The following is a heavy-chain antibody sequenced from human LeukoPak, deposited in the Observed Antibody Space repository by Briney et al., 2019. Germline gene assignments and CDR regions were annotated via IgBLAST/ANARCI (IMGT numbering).Heavy chain of an antibody. Sequence: ASVKVSCKASGYTFTGYHMHWVRQAPGQGLEWMGRINPNSGDTNYAQKFQGRVAMTRDTSISTAFMELTRLRSDDTAVYYCARVWPGSGYAFDYWGQGTLVTVSS. D-gene: IGHD5-12*01. J-gene: IGHJ4*02. V-gene: IGHV1-2*06. CDR3: ARVWPGSGYAFDY. CDR1: GYTFTGYH. CDR2: INPNSGDT.